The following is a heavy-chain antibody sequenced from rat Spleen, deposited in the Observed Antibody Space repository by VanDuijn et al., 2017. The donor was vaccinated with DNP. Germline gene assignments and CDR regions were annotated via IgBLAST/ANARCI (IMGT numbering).Heavy chain of an antibody. D-gene: IGHD1-2*01. J-gene: IGHJ2*01. CDR3: ARTLYYYSGYIPFDY. Sequence: EVQLQESGPGLVKPSQSLSLTCSVTGYSITSNYWGWIRKLPGNKMELMAYISYSGSTGYNPSLKSRISITRDTSKNQFFLQLKSVTTEDTATYYCARTLYYYSGYIPFDYWGQGVMVTVSS. CDR1: GYSITSNY. V-gene: IGHV3-1*01. CDR2: ISYSGST.